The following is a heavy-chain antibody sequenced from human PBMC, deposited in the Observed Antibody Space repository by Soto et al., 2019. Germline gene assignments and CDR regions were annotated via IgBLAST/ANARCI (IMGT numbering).Heavy chain of an antibody. V-gene: IGHV6-1*01. CDR3: ERARGIVVTGQGLDY. Sequence: PSQTLSLTCAISGDSVSSNTATWNWIRQSPSRGLEWLGRTYYKSKWYTDSAISVKSRIVINPDTSKNQISLQLKSVTPEDAAVYYCERARGIVVTGQGLDYWGQGTLVTVYS. D-gene: IGHD6-19*01. CDR2: TYYKSKWYT. CDR1: GDSVSSNTAT. J-gene: IGHJ4*02.